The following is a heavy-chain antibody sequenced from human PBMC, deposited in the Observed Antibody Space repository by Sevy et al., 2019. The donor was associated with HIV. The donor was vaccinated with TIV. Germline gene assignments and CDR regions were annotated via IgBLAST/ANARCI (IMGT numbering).Heavy chain of an antibody. Sequence: GGSLRLSCAASAFTFSSYGMHWVRQAPGKGLEWVAVISYDETNTYYADSVKGRFTISRDNSKNTLYLQMNSLRAEDTAVYYCAKDRVITMVRGRIYGMDVWGQGTTVTVSS. V-gene: IGHV3-30*18. CDR1: AFTFSSYG. J-gene: IGHJ6*02. CDR2: ISYDETNT. D-gene: IGHD3-10*01. CDR3: AKDRVITMVRGRIYGMDV.